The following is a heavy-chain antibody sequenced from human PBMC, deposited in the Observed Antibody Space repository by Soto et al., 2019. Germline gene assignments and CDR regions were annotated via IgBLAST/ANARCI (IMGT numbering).Heavy chain of an antibody. CDR2: ISSNGGST. D-gene: IGHD3-3*01. Sequence: PGGSLRLSCSASGFTFSSYAMHWVRQAPGKGLEYVSAISSNGGSTYYADSVKGRFTISRDNSKNTLYLQMSSLRAEDTAVYYCVSSYDFWSGPSWFDPWGQGTLVTVS. J-gene: IGHJ5*02. V-gene: IGHV3-64D*06. CDR3: VSSYDFWSGPSWFDP. CDR1: GFTFSSYA.